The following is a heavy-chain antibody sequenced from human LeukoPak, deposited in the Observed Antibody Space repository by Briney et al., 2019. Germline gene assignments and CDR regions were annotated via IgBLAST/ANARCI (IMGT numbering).Heavy chain of an antibody. CDR3: ARGRPGYYFDY. Sequence: ASVKVSPMASGYTPTGYYMHWVRQAPGQGLEWMGWINPNSVGTNYAQKLQGRVTMTRDTSISTAYMELSRLRSDDTAVYYCARGRPGYYFDYWGQGTLVTVSS. CDR1: GYTPTGYY. CDR2: INPNSVGT. J-gene: IGHJ4*02. V-gene: IGHV1-2*02.